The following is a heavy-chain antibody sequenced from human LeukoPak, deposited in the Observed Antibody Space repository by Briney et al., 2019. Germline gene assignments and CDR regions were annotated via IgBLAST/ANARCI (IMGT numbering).Heavy chain of an antibody. Sequence: KPSETLPLTCAVYGGSFSGYYWSWIRQPPGKGLEWIGEINHSGSTNYNPSLKSRVTISVDTSKNQFSLKLSSVTAADTAVYYCARAVAAARHDYWGQGTLVTVSS. CDR2: INHSGST. J-gene: IGHJ4*02. CDR1: GGSFSGYY. CDR3: ARAVAAARHDY. D-gene: IGHD6-13*01. V-gene: IGHV4-34*01.